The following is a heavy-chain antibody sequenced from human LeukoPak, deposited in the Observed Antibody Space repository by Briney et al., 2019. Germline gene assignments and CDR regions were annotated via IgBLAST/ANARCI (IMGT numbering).Heavy chain of an antibody. D-gene: IGHD1-1*01. CDR2: ISGSGGST. CDR3: ARDGEGSTRVYNF. Sequence: PGGSLRLSCAASGFTFSSYAMSWVRQAPGKGLEWVSAISGSGGSTYYADSVKGRFTISRDNSKNTLYLQINSLRAEDTAVYYCARDGEGSTRVYNFWGQGTLVTVSS. J-gene: IGHJ4*02. V-gene: IGHV3-23*01. CDR1: GFTFSSYA.